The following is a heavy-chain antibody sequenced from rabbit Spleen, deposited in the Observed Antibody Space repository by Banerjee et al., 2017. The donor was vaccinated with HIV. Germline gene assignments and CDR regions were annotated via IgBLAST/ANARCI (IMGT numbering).Heavy chain of an antibody. D-gene: IGHD8-1*01. CDR3: ARDGGGGSYFAL. CDR2: IDPVFGIT. CDR1: GFTLSSYY. Sequence: HLKESGGGLVQPGGSLKLSCKASGFTLSSYYMNWVRQAPGKGLEWIGYIDPVFGITYYASWVNGRFSISRENAQNTVFLQMTSLTAADTATYFCARDGGGGSYFALWGPGTLVTVS. J-gene: IGHJ4*01. V-gene: IGHV1S7*01.